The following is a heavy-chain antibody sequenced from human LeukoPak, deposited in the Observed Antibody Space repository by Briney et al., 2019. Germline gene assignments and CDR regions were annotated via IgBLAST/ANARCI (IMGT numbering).Heavy chain of an antibody. V-gene: IGHV3-30*03. CDR2: ISYDGSNK. J-gene: IGHJ4*02. Sequence: PGWSLRLSCAASGFTFSNNGMHWVRQAPGKGLEWVALISYDGSNKWYADSVKGRFTISRDNSKNTLYLQMNSLRPEDTAVYYCADGDYWGQGTLVTVSS. CDR1: GFTFSNNG. CDR3: ADGDY.